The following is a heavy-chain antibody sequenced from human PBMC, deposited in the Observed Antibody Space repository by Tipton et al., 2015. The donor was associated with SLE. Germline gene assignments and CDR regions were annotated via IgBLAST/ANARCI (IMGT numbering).Heavy chain of an antibody. V-gene: IGHV4-61*05. D-gene: IGHD3-9*01. Sequence: TLSLTCTVSGGSISSSSYYWGWIRQPPGKGLEWIGYIYYSGSTNYNPSLKSRVTISVDTSKNQFSLKLSSVTAADTAVYYCARLSNNDRRYFDYWGQGTLVTVSS. CDR2: IYYSGST. CDR3: ARLSNNDRRYFDY. J-gene: IGHJ4*02. CDR1: GGSISSSSYY.